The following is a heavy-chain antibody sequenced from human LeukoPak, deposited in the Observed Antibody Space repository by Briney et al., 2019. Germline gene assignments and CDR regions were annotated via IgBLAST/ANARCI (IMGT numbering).Heavy chain of an antibody. CDR2: IYHSGST. CDR1: GGSISSGDYY. J-gene: IGHJ4*02. Sequence: SQTLSLTCTVSGGSISSGDYYWSWIRQPPGKGLEWIGYIYHSGSTYYTPSLKSRLSMSLDTSKNQFSLNLSSVTAADTAVYYCARGWNAPGDYWGQGTLVPHFS. D-gene: IGHD1-1*01. V-gene: IGHV4-30-4*01. CDR3: ARGWNAPGDY.